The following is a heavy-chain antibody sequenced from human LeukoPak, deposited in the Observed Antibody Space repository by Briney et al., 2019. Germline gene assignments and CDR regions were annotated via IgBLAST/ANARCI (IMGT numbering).Heavy chain of an antibody. D-gene: IGHD4-23*01. Sequence: GGSLRLSCAAAGFTFSSYWMNCVRQAPGKGLVWVSRIASDGNSTTYADSVKGRFSISRDNAKNTLYLQMNSLRVEDTAVYYCARGRPHGNDYWGQGTLVTVSS. J-gene: IGHJ4*02. CDR1: GFTFSSYW. V-gene: IGHV3-74*01. CDR2: IASDGNST. CDR3: ARGRPHGNDY.